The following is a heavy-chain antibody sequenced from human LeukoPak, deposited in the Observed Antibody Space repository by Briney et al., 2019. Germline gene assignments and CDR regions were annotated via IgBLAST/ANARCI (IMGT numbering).Heavy chain of an antibody. CDR2: IKQDGSEK. CDR3: ARGFGEDDHYYHAMDV. D-gene: IGHD3-10*01. J-gene: IGHJ6*02. Sequence: PGGSLRLSCAASGFSFRNYWMSWVRQAPGKGLEWVADIKQDGSEKNYVDSVKGRFTISRDNAKNSLYLQMNSLRAEDTAVYYCARGFGEDDHYYHAMDVWGRGTTVTVSS. CDR1: GFSFRNYW. V-gene: IGHV3-7*01.